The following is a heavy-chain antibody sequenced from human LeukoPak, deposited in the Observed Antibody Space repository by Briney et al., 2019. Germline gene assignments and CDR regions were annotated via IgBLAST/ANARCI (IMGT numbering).Heavy chain of an antibody. J-gene: IGHJ4*02. CDR1: GFTFSSYA. V-gene: IGHV3-30-3*01. CDR2: ISYDGSNK. D-gene: IGHD2-21*02. CDR3: AREISPYCGGDCYRPFDY. Sequence: PGGSLRLSCAASGFTFSSYAMHWVRQAPGKGLEWVAVISYDGSNKYYADSVKGRFTISRDNSKNTLYLQMNSLRAEDTAVYYCAREISPYCGGDCYRPFDYWGQGTLVTVSS.